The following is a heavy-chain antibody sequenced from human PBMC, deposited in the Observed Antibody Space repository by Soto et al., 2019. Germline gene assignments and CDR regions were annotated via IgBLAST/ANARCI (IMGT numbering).Heavy chain of an antibody. Sequence: QVQLVQSGAEVKKPGASVKVSCKASGYTFTSYGISWVRQAPGQGLEWMGWISAYNGNTNYAQKLQGRVTMTTDTSTSTAYVELRGLRSDDTAVYYCVAGYYDSRGYKGRTLDYWGQGTLVTVSS. D-gene: IGHD3-22*01. J-gene: IGHJ4*02. CDR1: GYTFTSYG. CDR3: VAGYYDSRGYKGRTLDY. V-gene: IGHV1-18*01. CDR2: ISAYNGNT.